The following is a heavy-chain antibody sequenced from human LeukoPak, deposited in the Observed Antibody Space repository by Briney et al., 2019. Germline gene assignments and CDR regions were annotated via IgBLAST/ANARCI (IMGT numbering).Heavy chain of an antibody. V-gene: IGHV1-58*01. Sequence: GTSVKVSCKASGFTFTSSAVQWVRQARGQRLEWIGWIVVGSGNTNYAQKFQERVTITRDMSTSTACMELSSLRSEDTAVYYCAAGYSGSYYPSFDYWGQGTLVTVSS. D-gene: IGHD3-10*01. J-gene: IGHJ4*02. CDR2: IVVGSGNT. CDR3: AAGYSGSYYPSFDY. CDR1: GFTFTSSA.